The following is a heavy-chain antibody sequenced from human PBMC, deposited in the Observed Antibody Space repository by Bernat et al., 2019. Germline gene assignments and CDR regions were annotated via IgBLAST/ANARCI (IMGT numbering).Heavy chain of an antibody. CDR3: ARDLVRIEDYYGMDV. V-gene: IGHV3-33*01. J-gene: IGHJ6*02. D-gene: IGHD1-26*01. Sequence: QVQLVESGGGVVQPGRSLRLSCAASGFTFSSYGMHWVRQAPGKGLEWVAVIWYDGSNKYYADSVKGRFTISRDNSKNTLYLQMNSLRAEDTAVYYCARDLVRIEDYYGMDVGGQGTTVTVSS. CDR1: GFTFSSYG. CDR2: IWYDGSNK.